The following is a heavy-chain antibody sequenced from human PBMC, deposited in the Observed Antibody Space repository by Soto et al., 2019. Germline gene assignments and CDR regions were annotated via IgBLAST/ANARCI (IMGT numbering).Heavy chain of an antibody. V-gene: IGHV4-39*01. D-gene: IGHD3-9*01. CDR2: IYYRGNA. CDR1: DDSINSDKYY. CDR3: ARLEGLATISYYFDF. Sequence: QLQLQESGPGLVKPSETLSLTCSVSDDSINSDKYYWGWIRQPQGKGLEWIGSIYYRGNAYYNPYLQTRVTISLAKSRSQFSLKLNSVTAADSAVYFCARLEGLATISYYFDFWGPGDLVTVSS. J-gene: IGHJ4*02.